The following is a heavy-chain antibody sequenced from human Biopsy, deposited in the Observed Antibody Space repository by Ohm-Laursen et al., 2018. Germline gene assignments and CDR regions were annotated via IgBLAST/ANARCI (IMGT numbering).Heavy chain of an antibody. CDR3: GSSIHLGY. Sequence: GSLRLSCAASGFTLSYYSMTWVRQAPGEGLEWVSSIRSGGDYMFYADSVKGRFTISRDNAKNTLYLQMNGLRAEDTGVYYCGSSIHLGYWGRGTLVTVSS. J-gene: IGHJ4*02. V-gene: IGHV3-21*03. CDR2: IRSGGDYM. CDR1: GFTLSYYS. D-gene: IGHD6-19*01.